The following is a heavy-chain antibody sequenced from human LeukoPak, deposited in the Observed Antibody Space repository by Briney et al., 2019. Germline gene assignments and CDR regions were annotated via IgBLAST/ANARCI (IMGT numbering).Heavy chain of an antibody. CDR2: ISAYNGNT. CDR3: ARDQGGDYRYYYYYYMDV. J-gene: IGHJ6*03. CDR1: GYTFTSYG. V-gene: IGHV1-18*01. Sequence: GASVKVSCKASGYTFTSYGISWVRQAPGQGLEWMGWISAYNGNTNYAQKLRGRVTMTTDTSTSTAYMELRSLRSDDTAVYYCARDQGGDYRYYYYYYMDVWGKGTTVTVSS. D-gene: IGHD4-17*01.